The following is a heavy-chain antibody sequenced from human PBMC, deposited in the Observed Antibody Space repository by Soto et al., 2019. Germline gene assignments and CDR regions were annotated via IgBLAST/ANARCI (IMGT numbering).Heavy chain of an antibody. CDR1: GYTFTSYY. J-gene: IGHJ3*02. CDR2: INPSGGST. V-gene: IGHV1-46*03. D-gene: IGHD3-3*01. Sequence: ALVKVSCKASGYTFTSYYMHWVRQAPGQGLEWMGIINPSGGSTSYAQKFQGRVTMTRDTSTSTVYMELSSLRSEDTAVYYCARDRITIYGVVIPLSPDAFDIWGQGTMVTVSS. CDR3: ARDRITIYGVVIPLSPDAFDI.